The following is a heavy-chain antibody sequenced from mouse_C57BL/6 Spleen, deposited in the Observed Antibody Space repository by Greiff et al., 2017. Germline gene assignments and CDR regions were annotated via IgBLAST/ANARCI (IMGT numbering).Heavy chain of an antibody. D-gene: IGHD2-3*01. V-gene: IGHV1-64*01. CDR1: GYTFTSYW. CDR3: AREDGYYWYFDV. Sequence: QVQLQQSGAELARPGASVKLSCKASGYTFTSYWMHWVKQRPGQGLEWIGMIHPNSGSTNYNEKFKSKATLTVDKSSSTAYMQLSSLTSEDSAVYYCAREDGYYWYFDVWGTGTTVTVSS. J-gene: IGHJ1*03. CDR2: IHPNSGST.